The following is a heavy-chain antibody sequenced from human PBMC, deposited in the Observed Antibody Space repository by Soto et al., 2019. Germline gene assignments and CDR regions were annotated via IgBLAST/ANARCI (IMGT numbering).Heavy chain of an antibody. CDR2: ISAYNGNT. D-gene: IGHD2-15*01. J-gene: IGHJ6*02. V-gene: IGHV1-18*01. CDR1: GYTFTSYG. Sequence: QVQLVQSGAEVKNPGASVKVSCKASGYTFTSYGISWVRQAPGQGLERMGWISAYNGNTNYAQKLQGRVTMTTDTSTSTAYMELRSLRSDDTAVYYCARDLADDIVVVVAASYYGMDVWGQGTTVTVSS. CDR3: ARDLADDIVVVVAASYYGMDV.